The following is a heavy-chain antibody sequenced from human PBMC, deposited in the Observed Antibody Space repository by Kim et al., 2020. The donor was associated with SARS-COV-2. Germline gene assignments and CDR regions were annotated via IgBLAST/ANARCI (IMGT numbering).Heavy chain of an antibody. CDR2: IYYSGST. CDR3: ARGKGWAFDI. Sequence: SETLSLTCTVSGGSISSGGYYWSWIRQHPGKGLEWIGYIYYSGSTYYNPSLKSRVTISVDTSKNQFSLKLSSVTAADTAVYYCARGKGWAFDIWGQGTMVTVSS. J-gene: IGHJ3*02. D-gene: IGHD2-15*01. V-gene: IGHV4-31*03. CDR1: GGSISSGGYY.